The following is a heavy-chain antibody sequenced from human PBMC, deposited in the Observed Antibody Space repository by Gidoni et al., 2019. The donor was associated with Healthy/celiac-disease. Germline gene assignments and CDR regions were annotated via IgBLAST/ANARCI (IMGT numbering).Heavy chain of an antibody. CDR1: GSTVGDYA. V-gene: IGHV3-49*03. CDR3: TIPPYYDFWSAQ. CDR2: SRSKAYGGTT. Sequence: EVQRVESGGGLVQPGRSMRLSCSASGSTVGDYAMSWFRQAPGKGLEWVGFSRSKAYGGTTEYAASVKVRFTISRDDSKSIAYLQMNSLKTEDTAVYYCTIPPYYDFWSAQGGQGTLVTVSS. D-gene: IGHD3-3*01. J-gene: IGHJ4*02.